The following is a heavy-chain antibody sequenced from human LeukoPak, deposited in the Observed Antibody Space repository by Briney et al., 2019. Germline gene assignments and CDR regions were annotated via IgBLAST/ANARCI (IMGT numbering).Heavy chain of an antibody. V-gene: IGHV1-24*01. CDR2: FDPEDGET. CDR1: GYTLTELS. Sequence: ASVKVSCKVSGYTLTELSMHWVRQAPGKGLEWMGGFDPEDGETIYAQKFQGRVTMTRDTSTSTVYMELSSLRSEDTAVYYCAKEGRHRSVDYWGQGTLVTVSS. J-gene: IGHJ4*02. CDR3: AKEGRHRSVDY.